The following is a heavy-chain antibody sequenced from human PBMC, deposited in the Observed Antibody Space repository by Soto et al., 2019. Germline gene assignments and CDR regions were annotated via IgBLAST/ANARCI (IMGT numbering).Heavy chain of an antibody. J-gene: IGHJ4*02. D-gene: IGHD3-9*01. V-gene: IGHV3-15*01. Sequence: EVQLVESGGGLVKPGGSLRLSCAASGFTFSNAWMRWVRQAPGKGLEWVGRITSKTDGGTTDYAAPVKGRFTISRYDSNNTLYLQMNSLKTEVTAVYYCTTGEGRTGNDYWGQGALVTVSS. CDR2: ITSKTDGGTT. CDR1: GFTFSNAW. CDR3: TTGEGRTGNDY.